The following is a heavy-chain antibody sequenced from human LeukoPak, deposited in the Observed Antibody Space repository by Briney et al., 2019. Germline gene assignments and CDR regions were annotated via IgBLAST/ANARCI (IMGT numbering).Heavy chain of an antibody. CDR1: GFTFSSYA. V-gene: IGHV3-30-3*01. J-gene: IGHJ4*02. Sequence: PGGSLRLSCAASGFTFSSYAMHWVRQAPGKGLEWVAVISYDGSNKYYADSVKGRFTISRDNAKNSLYLQMNSLRADDTAVYYCANLVGATPYWGQGTLVTVSS. CDR2: ISYDGSNK. D-gene: IGHD1-26*01. CDR3: ANLVGATPY.